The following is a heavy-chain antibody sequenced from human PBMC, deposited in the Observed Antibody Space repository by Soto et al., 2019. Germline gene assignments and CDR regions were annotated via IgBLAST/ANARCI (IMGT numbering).Heavy chain of an antibody. V-gene: IGHV1-18*01. Sequence: SVKGSCKASGYTFTSYGISWGRQAPVQGLEWMGWISAYNGNTNYAQKLQGRVTMTTDTSTSTAYMELRSLRSDDTAVYYCARDQSEYYYGSGSYFAPDAFDIWGQGTMVTVSS. CDR1: GYTFTSYG. CDR3: ARDQSEYYYGSGSYFAPDAFDI. D-gene: IGHD3-10*01. J-gene: IGHJ3*02. CDR2: ISAYNGNT.